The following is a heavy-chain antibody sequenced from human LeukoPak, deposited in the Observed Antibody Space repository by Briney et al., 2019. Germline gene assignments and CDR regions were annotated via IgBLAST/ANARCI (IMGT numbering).Heavy chain of an antibody. CDR3: AKVKLPGDGRGYYYGQ. V-gene: IGHV3-23*01. D-gene: IGHD3-22*01. J-gene: IGHJ4*02. Sequence: GGSLRLSCAASGFTFSSYAMTWVRQAPGKGLEWASAISGSGGSTYYADSVKGRFTISRDNSKNTLYLQMNSLRAEDTAVYYCAKVKLPGDGRGYYYGQWGQGTLVTVSS. CDR2: ISGSGGST. CDR1: GFTFSSYA.